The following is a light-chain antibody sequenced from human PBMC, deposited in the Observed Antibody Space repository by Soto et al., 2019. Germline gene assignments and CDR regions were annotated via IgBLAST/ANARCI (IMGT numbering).Light chain of an antibody. Sequence: EIVMTQSPATLSVSPGERATLSCRASQSVNSNLAWYQQKPGQAPRLLISGASTRATGIPARFSGSGSETEFTLTISSLQSEDFAGYYCQQYNNCWTFGQGTKVE. J-gene: IGKJ1*01. CDR2: GAS. CDR1: QSVNSN. CDR3: QQYNNCWT. V-gene: IGKV3-15*01.